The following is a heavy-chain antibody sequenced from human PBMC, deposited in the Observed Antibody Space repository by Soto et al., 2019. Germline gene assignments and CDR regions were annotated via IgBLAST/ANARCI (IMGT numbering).Heavy chain of an antibody. Sequence: ASVKVSCKASGGTFSSYAISWVRQAPGQGLEWMGWMNPNSGNTGYAQKFQGRVTMTRNTSISTAYMELSSLRSEDTAVYYCARYYYDSSGNINWFDPWGQGTLVTVSS. CDR3: ARYYYDSSGNINWFDP. V-gene: IGHV1-8*02. CDR1: GGTFSSYA. D-gene: IGHD3-22*01. J-gene: IGHJ5*02. CDR2: MNPNSGNT.